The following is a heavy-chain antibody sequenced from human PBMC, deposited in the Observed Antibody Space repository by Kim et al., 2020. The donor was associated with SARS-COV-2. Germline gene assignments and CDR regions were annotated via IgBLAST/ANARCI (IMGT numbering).Heavy chain of an antibody. CDR3: TRYYQWFGELDYYYGMDV. D-gene: IGHD3-10*01. CDR2: IRSKAYGGTT. CDR1: GFTCGDYA. Sequence: GGSLRLSCTASGFTCGDYAMSWFRQAPGKGLEWVGFIRSKAYGGTTEYAASVKGRVTISRDDSKSIAYLQMNSLKTEDTAVYYCTRYYQWFGELDYYYGMDVWGQGTTVTVSS. V-gene: IGHV3-49*03. J-gene: IGHJ6*02.